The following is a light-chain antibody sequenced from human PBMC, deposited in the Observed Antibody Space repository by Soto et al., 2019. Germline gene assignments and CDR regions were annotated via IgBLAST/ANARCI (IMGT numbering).Light chain of an antibody. CDR2: EVS. CDR1: SGDVGGYNY. CDR3: SSYAGSDNRI. Sequence: QSVLTQPPSASGSPGHSVTISCTGTSGDVGGYNYVSWYQQHPGKAPKLTIYEVSKRPSGVPDRFSGSKSGNTASLTVSGLQAEDEADYYCSSYAGSDNRIFGGGTKLTVL. J-gene: IGLJ2*01. V-gene: IGLV2-8*01.